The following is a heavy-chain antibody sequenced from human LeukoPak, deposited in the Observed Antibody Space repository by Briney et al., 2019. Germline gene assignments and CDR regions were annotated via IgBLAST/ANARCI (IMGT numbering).Heavy chain of an antibody. CDR3: ARFFGVAY. CDR2: IYPGDSDT. D-gene: IGHD3-3*01. V-gene: IGHV5-51*01. CDR1: GYSFGYSFTNYW. J-gene: IGHJ4*02. Sequence: GESLKISCKGSGYSFGYSFTNYWIGWVRQMPGKGLEWMGIIYPGDSDTRYSPSFQGQVTISADKSISTAYLQWSSLKASDTAMYYCARFFGVAYWGQGTLVTVSS.